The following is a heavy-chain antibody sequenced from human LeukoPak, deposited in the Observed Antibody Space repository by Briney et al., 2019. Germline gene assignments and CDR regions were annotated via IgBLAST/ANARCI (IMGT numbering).Heavy chain of an antibody. CDR3: ARLPLRSIAVGYYGMDV. V-gene: IGHV1-69*13. J-gene: IGHJ6*02. CDR2: IIPIFGTA. CDR1: GGTFISYA. D-gene: IGHD6-6*01. Sequence: SVKVSCKASGGTFISYAISWVRQAPGQGLEWMGGIIPIFGTANYAQKFQGRVTITADESTSTAYMELSSLRSEDTAVYYCARLPLRSIAVGYYGMDVWGQGTTVTVSS.